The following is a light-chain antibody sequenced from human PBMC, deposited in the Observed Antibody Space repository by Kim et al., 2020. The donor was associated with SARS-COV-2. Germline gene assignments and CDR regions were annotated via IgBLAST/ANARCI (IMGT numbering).Light chain of an antibody. CDR3: QTWDINSAV. V-gene: IGLV3-1*01. J-gene: IGLJ2*01. Sequence: SYELTQPPSLSVSPGQTASITCSGDNLGNRYISWYQQRAGQSPVLVISQDHKRPSGIPGRFSGANSGNTATLTISGSQAVDEADYYCQTWDINSAVFGGG. CDR1: NLGNRY. CDR2: QDH.